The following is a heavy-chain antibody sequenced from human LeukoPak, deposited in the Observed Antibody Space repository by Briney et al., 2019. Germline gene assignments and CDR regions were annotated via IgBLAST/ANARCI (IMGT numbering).Heavy chain of an antibody. CDR1: GFTFSNHG. V-gene: IGHV3-33*01. Sequence: GGSLRLSCAASGFTFSNHGMHWVRQAPGKGLEWVALIWYDGTKKYYADSVKGRLTISRDNSKNTLYLEMNSLRAEDTAVYYCARAAYSSGPDYWGQGTLVTVSS. CDR3: ARAAYSSGPDY. D-gene: IGHD6-19*01. J-gene: IGHJ4*02. CDR2: IWYDGTKK.